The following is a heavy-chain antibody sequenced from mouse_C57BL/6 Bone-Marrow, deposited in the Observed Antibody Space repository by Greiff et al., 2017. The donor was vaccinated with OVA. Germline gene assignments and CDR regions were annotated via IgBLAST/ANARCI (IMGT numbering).Heavy chain of an antibody. Sequence: EVNVVESEGGLVQPGSSMKLSCTASGFTFSDYYMAWVRQVPEKGLEWVANINYDGSSTYYLDSLKSRFIISRDNAKNILYLQMSSLKSEDTATYYCARDRYDYFDYWGQGTTLTVSS. D-gene: IGHD2-3*01. CDR2: INYDGSST. CDR3: ARDRYDYFDY. J-gene: IGHJ2*01. CDR1: GFTFSDYY. V-gene: IGHV5-16*01.